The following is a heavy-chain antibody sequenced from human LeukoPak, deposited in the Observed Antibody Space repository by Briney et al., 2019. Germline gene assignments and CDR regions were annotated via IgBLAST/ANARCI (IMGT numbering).Heavy chain of an antibody. CDR1: GFTFSSYW. J-gene: IGHJ6*03. V-gene: IGHV3-7*01. Sequence: PGGSLRLSCTASGFTFSSYWMSWVRQAPGKGLEWVANIKQDGSEKYYVDSVKGRFTISRDNAKNSLYLQMNSLRAEDTAVYYCARIIIVATIFIYYYYYMDVWGKGTTVTVSS. CDR2: IKQDGSEK. D-gene: IGHD5-12*01. CDR3: ARIIIVATIFIYYYYYMDV.